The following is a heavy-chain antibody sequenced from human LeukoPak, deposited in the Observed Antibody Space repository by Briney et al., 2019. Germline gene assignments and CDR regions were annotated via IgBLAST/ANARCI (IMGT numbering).Heavy chain of an antibody. CDR1: GGTFSSYA. CDR3: ARERQYQLRGAFDI. J-gene: IGHJ3*02. V-gene: IGHV1-69*13. D-gene: IGHD2-2*01. Sequence: ASVKVSCKASGGTFSSYAISWVRQAPGQGLEWMGGIIPIFGTANYAQKFQGRVTITADESTSTAYMELSSLRSEDTAVYYCARERQYQLRGAFDIWGQGTMVTVSS. CDR2: IIPIFGTA.